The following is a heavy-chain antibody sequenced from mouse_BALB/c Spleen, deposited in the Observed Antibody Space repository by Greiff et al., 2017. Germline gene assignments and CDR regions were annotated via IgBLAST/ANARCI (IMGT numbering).Heavy chain of an antibody. CDR1: GYSFTGYN. Sequence: EVQLQQSGPELGQPGASVKISCKASGYSFTGYNMYWVKQSHRKSLEWIGYIDPYNGGTSYNQKSKGKATLTVDKSSSTAYMHLNSLTSEDSAIYYCAREGVRGGFAYWGQGTLVTVSA. D-gene: IGHD3-3*01. V-gene: IGHV1S135*01. J-gene: IGHJ3*01. CDR2: IDPYNGGT. CDR3: AREGVRGGFAY.